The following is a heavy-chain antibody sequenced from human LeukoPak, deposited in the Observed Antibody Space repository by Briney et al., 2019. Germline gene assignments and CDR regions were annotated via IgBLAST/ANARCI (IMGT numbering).Heavy chain of an antibody. V-gene: IGHV1-2*02. D-gene: IGHD4-11*01. CDR2: IHPNSGGT. Sequence: GASVKVSCKASGYTFTRYYMHWVRQAPGQGLEWMGWIHPNSGGTNYAQKFQWSVTMTRGTSISTAYMELSRLRSDDTAVYYCATDNSDSYSNPRPTFDYWGQGTLVTVSS. CDR1: GYTFTRYY. CDR3: ATDNSDSYSNPRPTFDY. J-gene: IGHJ4*02.